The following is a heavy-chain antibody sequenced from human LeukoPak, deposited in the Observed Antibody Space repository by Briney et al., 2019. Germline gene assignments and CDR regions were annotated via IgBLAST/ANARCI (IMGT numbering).Heavy chain of an antibody. CDR3: ARVPLNYYYYMDV. CDR2: IKQDGSEK. J-gene: IGHJ6*03. V-gene: IGHV3-7*01. CDR1: KFTFSDYY. Sequence: GSLRLSCAASKFTFSDYYMSWVRQAPGKGLEWVANIKQDGSEKFYVDSVKGRFTISRDNAKNSLHLQMNSLRAEDTAVYNCARVPLNYYYYMDVWGKGTTVTVSS.